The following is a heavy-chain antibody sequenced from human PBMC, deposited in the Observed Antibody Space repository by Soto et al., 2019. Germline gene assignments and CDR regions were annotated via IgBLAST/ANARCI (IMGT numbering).Heavy chain of an antibody. CDR2: IGGSGDNT. Sequence: PGGSLRLSCAASGFTFSSYAMSWVHQAPGKGLEWVSGIGGSGDNTYYADSVKGRFTISRDNSKNTLYLQMNSLRADDTAVYYCAKDYGEYHLQNFDSWGQGTLVTVSS. D-gene: IGHD2-2*01. CDR1: GFTFSSYA. V-gene: IGHV3-23*01. J-gene: IGHJ4*02. CDR3: AKDYGEYHLQNFDS.